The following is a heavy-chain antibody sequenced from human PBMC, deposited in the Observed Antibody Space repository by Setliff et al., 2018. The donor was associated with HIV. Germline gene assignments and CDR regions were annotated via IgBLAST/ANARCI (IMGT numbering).Heavy chain of an antibody. CDR1: GGSFSDYY. D-gene: IGHD6-13*01. V-gene: IGHV4-34*01. J-gene: IGHJ4*02. CDR2: INHRGST. CDR3: ARESPSSSWFYFDF. Sequence: LSLTCAVYGGSFSDYYWTWIRQSPGKGLEWIGEINHRGSTNYNPSLKSRVTVSVDTSKNQFSLKLGSVPAADTAVYYCARESPSSSWFYFDFWGQGTLVTVSS.